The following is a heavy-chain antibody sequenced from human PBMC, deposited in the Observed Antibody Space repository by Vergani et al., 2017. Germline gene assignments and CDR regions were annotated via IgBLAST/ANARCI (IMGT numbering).Heavy chain of an antibody. J-gene: IGHJ4*02. Sequence: QVQLVESGGGVVQPGGSLRLSCAASGFTFSSYGMHWVRPAPGKGLEWVAFIRFDGSNEYYADSVKGRFNISRDNSKNTLYLQMNSLRAEDTAVYYFAKDSRDGYNKGGFDYWGQGTLVTVSS. CDR1: GFTFSSYG. V-gene: IGHV3-30*02. CDR2: IRFDGSNE. D-gene: IGHD5-24*01. CDR3: AKDSRDGYNKGGFDY.